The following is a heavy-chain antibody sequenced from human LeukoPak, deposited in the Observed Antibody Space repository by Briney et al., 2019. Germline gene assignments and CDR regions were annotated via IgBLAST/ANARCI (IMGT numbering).Heavy chain of an antibody. CDR2: ISWNSGSI. J-gene: IGHJ4*02. D-gene: IGHD3-10*01. CDR3: AKDRGPMVRGVAFDY. CDR1: GFTLSSYA. Sequence: GGSLRLSCVVSGFTLSSYAIHWVRQAPGKGLEWVSGISWNSGSIGYADSVKGRLTISRDNAKNSLYLQMNSLRAEDTALYYCAKDRGPMVRGVAFDYWGQGTLVTVSS. V-gene: IGHV3-9*01.